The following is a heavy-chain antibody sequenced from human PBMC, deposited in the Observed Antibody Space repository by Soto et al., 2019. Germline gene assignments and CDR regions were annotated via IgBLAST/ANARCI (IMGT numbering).Heavy chain of an antibody. CDR3: AKVLSKNYYYPFDF. CDR1: GFTFSDYA. V-gene: IGHV3-23*01. J-gene: IGHJ4*02. D-gene: IGHD3-10*01. CDR2: ISGGSSVT. Sequence: GGSLRLSCTASGFTFSDYAMTWVRQAPGKGLEWVSTISGGSSVTYYGDSVKGRFTISRDNAKKTLFLQLNRLSAEDTATYYCAKVLSKNYYYPFDFWGQGAQVTVSS.